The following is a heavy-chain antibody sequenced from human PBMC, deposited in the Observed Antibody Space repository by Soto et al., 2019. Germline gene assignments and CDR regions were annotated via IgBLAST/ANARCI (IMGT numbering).Heavy chain of an antibody. V-gene: IGHV6-1*01. CDR1: GDSVSSNSAA. Sequence: SQTLSLTCAISGDSVSSNSAAWTWIRQSPSRGLEWLGRTYYRSKWYNDYAVSVKSRITINPDTSKNQFSLQLNSVTPEDTAVYYCARGAALYDYVWGSYRYTNWFDPWGQGTLVTVSS. D-gene: IGHD3-16*02. CDR3: ARGAALYDYVWGSYRYTNWFDP. J-gene: IGHJ5*02. CDR2: TYYRSKWYN.